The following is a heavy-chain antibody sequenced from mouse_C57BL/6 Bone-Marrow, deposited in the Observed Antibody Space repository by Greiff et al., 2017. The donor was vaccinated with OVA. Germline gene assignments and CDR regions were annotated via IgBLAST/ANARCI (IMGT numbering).Heavy chain of an antibody. CDR1: GYTFTDYN. V-gene: IGHV1-22*01. CDR3: ARWGYDCPYAMDY. CDR2: INPNNGGT. D-gene: IGHD2-4*01. Sequence: VQLQQSGPELVKPGASVKMSCKASGYTFTDYNMHWVKQSHGKSLEWIGYINPNNGGTSYNQKFKGKATLTVNKSSSTAYMELRSLTSEDSAVYYCARWGYDCPYAMDYWGQGTSVTVSS. J-gene: IGHJ4*01.